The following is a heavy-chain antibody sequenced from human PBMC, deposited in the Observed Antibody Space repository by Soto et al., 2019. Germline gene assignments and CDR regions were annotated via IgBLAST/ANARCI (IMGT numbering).Heavy chain of an antibody. J-gene: IGHJ6*02. D-gene: IGHD4-17*01. CDR1: GFTFSSYA. CDR2: ISGSGGST. CDR3: AKDDPEDYGDYPYYYYGMDV. Sequence: GGSLRLSCAASGFTFSSYAMSWVRQAPGKGLEWVSAISGSGGSTYYADSVKGRFTISRDNSKNTLYLQMNSLRAEDTAVYYCAKDDPEDYGDYPYYYYGMDVWGQGTTVTVS. V-gene: IGHV3-23*01.